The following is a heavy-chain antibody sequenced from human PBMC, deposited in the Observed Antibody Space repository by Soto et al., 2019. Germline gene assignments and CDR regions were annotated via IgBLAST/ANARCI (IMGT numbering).Heavy chain of an antibody. Sequence: QITLKESGPTLVKPTQTLTLTCTFSGFSLSTSGVGVGWIRQPPGKALEWLALIYGDDDKRYSPSLKSRLTTPKDTPKTQGVFTMTNWAPVATATYSCPHSLAASNYGTYDPITSFDYWGQAPLVPASP. CDR2: IYGDDDK. CDR3: PHSLAASNYGTYDPITSFDY. V-gene: IGHV2-5*02. CDR1: GFSLSTSGVG. J-gene: IGHJ4*02. D-gene: IGHD4-4*01.